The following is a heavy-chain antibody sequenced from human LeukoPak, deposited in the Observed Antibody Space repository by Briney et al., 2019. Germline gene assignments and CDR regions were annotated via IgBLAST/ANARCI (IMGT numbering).Heavy chain of an antibody. V-gene: IGHV1-18*01. D-gene: IGHD6-13*01. Sequence: ASVKVSFTASGYTFTSYGISWVRQAPGQGLEWMGWISAYNGNTNYAQKLQGRVSMTTDTSTSTAYMELRSLRSDDTAVYYCARDRGIAAAGPVDYWGQGTLVTVSS. J-gene: IGHJ4*02. CDR1: GYTFTSYG. CDR3: ARDRGIAAAGPVDY. CDR2: ISAYNGNT.